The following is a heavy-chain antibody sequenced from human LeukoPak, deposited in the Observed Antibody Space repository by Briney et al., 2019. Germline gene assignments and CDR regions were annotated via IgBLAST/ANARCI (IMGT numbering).Heavy chain of an antibody. V-gene: IGHV4-4*02. CDR3: ALGSSWDYYYYMDV. CDR2: IYHSGST. CDR1: GGSISSSNW. D-gene: IGHD6-13*01. J-gene: IGHJ6*03. Sequence: PSGTLSLTCAVSGGSISSSNWWSWVRQPPGKGLEWIGEIYHSGSTNYNPSLKSRVTISVDKSKNQFSLKLSSVTAADTAVYYCALGSSWDYYYYMDVWGKGTTVTVSS.